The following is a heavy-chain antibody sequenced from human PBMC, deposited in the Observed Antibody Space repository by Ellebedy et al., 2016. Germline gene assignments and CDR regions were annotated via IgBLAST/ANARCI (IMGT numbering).Heavy chain of an antibody. CDR1: GGSFSGYY. J-gene: IGHJ5*02. V-gene: IGHV4-34*01. CDR3: AVITHNWFDP. D-gene: IGHD3-22*01. CDR2: INHSGST. Sequence: SEILSLTCAVYGGSFSGYYRSWIRQPPGKGLEWIGEINHSGSTNYNPSLKSRVTISVDTSKNQFSLKLSSVTAADTAVYYCAVITHNWFDPWGQGTLVTVSS.